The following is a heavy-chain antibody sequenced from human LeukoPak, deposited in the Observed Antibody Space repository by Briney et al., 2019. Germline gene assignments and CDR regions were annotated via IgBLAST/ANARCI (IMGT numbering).Heavy chain of an antibody. CDR1: GGSISSGRYY. CDR2: IFYTGSA. J-gene: IGHJ4*02. CDR3: ARRGIAAAAHFGY. D-gene: IGHD6-13*01. V-gene: IGHV4-39*01. Sequence: SETLSLTCTVSGGSISSGRYYWGWIRQPPGKRLEWIGSIFYTGSAHYNPSLESRVIISIDTAKNQFSLKVRSVTAADMAVYFCARRGIAAAAHFGYWGQGSLVTVSS.